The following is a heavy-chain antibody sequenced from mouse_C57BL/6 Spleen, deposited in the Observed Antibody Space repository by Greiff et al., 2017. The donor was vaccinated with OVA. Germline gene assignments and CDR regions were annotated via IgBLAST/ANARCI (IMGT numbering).Heavy chain of an antibody. Sequence: VQLQQPGAELVRPGSSVKLSCKASGYTFTSYWMHWVKQRPIQGLEWIGNIDPSDSETHYNQKFKDKATLTVDKSSSTAYMQLSSLTSEDSAVYYCAGSYYDDDDDGPAWFAYWGQGTLVTVSA. CDR3: AGSYYDDDDDGPAWFAY. D-gene: IGHD2-4*01. CDR2: IDPSDSET. V-gene: IGHV1-52*01. J-gene: IGHJ3*01. CDR1: GYTFTSYW.